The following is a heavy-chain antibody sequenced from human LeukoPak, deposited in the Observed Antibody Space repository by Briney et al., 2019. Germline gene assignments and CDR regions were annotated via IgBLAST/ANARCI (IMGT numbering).Heavy chain of an antibody. Sequence: GESLRLSCAASGFTFSSYSMNWVRQAPGKGLEWVSYISSASNTIYYADSVKGRFTISRDNAKNSLCLQMNSLRAEDTAMYYCARDCWFGDYNWFDPWGQGTLVTVSS. CDR1: GFTFSSYS. CDR2: ISSASNTI. CDR3: ARDCWFGDYNWFDP. D-gene: IGHD3-10*01. J-gene: IGHJ5*02. V-gene: IGHV3-48*01.